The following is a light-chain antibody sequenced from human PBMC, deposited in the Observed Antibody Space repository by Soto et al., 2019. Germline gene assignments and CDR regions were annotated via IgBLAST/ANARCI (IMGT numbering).Light chain of an antibody. J-gene: IGKJ4*01. Sequence: EIVLTQSPATLSLSPGERATLSCRASQSVSSYLAWYQQKPGQAPRLLIYDASNSATGIPARFSGSGSGTDFTLTISSLALDDFAIYYCQQRSNWPPVTFGGGTKAEIK. CDR2: DAS. CDR1: QSVSSY. V-gene: IGKV3-11*01. CDR3: QQRSNWPPVT.